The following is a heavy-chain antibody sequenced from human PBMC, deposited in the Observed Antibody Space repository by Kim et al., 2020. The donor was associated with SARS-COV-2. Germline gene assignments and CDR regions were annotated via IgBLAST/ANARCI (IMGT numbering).Heavy chain of an antibody. D-gene: IGHD3-22*01. CDR2: ISWNSGSI. Sequence: GGSLRLSCAASGFTFDDYAMHWVRQAPGKGLEWVSFISWNSGSIGYADSVKGRFTISRDNAKNSLYLQMNSLRAEDTALYYCAKIRWVFTYYCMYFWGPG. J-gene: IGHJ6*02. V-gene: IGHV3-9*01. CDR1: GFTFDDYA. CDR3: AKIRWVFTYYCMYF.